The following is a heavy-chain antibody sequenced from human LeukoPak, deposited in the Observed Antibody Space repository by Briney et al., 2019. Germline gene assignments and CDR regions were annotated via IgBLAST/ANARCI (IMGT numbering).Heavy chain of an antibody. D-gene: IGHD4-17*01. V-gene: IGHV3-66*01. CDR1: GFTVSSTY. CDR3: ARLMNGVRVFDY. J-gene: IGHJ4*02. CDR2: IYSGGDT. Sequence: PGGFLRLSCAASGFTVSSTYMGWIRQTPGKGLEWVSSIYSGGDTYYPASVKGKFTISRDDSKNTLYLQMNSLRVEDTAVYYCARLMNGVRVFDYWGQGVLVTVSS.